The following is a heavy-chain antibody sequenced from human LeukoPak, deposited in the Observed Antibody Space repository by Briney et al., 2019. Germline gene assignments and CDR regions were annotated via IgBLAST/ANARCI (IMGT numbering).Heavy chain of an antibody. D-gene: IGHD3-16*01. CDR2: INHSGST. CDR3: ASPADYVWG. J-gene: IGHJ4*02. Sequence: SETLSLTCAVYGGSFSGYYWSWIRQPPGKGLEWIGEINHSGSTNYNPSLKSRVTISVDTSKNQFSLKLSSVTAADTAVYYCASPADYVWGWGQGTLVTVPS. V-gene: IGHV4-34*01. CDR1: GGSFSGYY.